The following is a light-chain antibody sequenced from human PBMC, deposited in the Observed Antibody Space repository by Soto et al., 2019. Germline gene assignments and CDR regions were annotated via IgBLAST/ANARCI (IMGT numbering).Light chain of an antibody. CDR3: QQYGTSPLT. Sequence: EIVVTRGPSVVTLSPGERATLSCRARQRVRSSYLTWYQQKPGQAPRLLIYGASSRATGIPDRFSGSGSGTDFTLTISRLEPEDFAVYYCQQYGTSPLTFGGGTKVDI. CDR2: GAS. CDR1: QRVRSSY. J-gene: IGKJ4*01. V-gene: IGKV3-20*01.